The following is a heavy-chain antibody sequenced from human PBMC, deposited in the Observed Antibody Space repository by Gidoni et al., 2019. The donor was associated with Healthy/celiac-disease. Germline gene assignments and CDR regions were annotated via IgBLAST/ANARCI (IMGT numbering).Heavy chain of an antibody. CDR3: AKEGEWLVRGYYYMDV. CDR2: ISGSGGST. J-gene: IGHJ6*03. V-gene: IGHV3-23*01. D-gene: IGHD6-19*01. Sequence: EVQLLESWGGLVQPGQSLRLSCAASGFTFRSYAMSWVRRAPGKGLEWVSAISGSGGSTYYADAVKGRFTISRDNSKNTLYLQMNSLRAEDTAVYYWAKEGEWLVRGYYYMDVWGKGTTVTVS. CDR1: GFTFRSYA.